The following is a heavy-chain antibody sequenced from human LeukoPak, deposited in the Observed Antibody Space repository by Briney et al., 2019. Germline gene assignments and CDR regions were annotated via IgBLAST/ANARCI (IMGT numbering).Heavy chain of an antibody. J-gene: IGHJ4*02. CDR2: IIPIFGTA. CDR1: GGTFSSYA. Sequence: GSSVKVSCKASGGTFSSYAISWVRQAPGQGLEWMGGIIPIFGTANYAQKFQGRVTITADESTSTAYTELSSLRSEDTAVYYCARVEHYSSGWYGGHYWGQGTLVTVSS. D-gene: IGHD6-19*01. V-gene: IGHV1-69*01. CDR3: ARVEHYSSGWYGGHY.